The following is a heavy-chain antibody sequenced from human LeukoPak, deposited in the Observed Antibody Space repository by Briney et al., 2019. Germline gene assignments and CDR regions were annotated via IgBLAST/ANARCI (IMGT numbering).Heavy chain of an antibody. CDR1: GYTFTYYG. CDR3: ARAVEDGVRGVRWFDP. D-gene: IGHD3-10*01. CDR2: FSSKGNR. V-gene: IGHV1-18*01. Sequence: GASVRVSCKASGYTFTYYGISWVRQAPGQGLEWMGWFSSKGNRNYSQNFQGRVTMITDTSTSTAYMELRSMRSDDTAIDYCARAVEDGVRGVRWFDPWGEGTLVAVSS. J-gene: IGHJ5*02.